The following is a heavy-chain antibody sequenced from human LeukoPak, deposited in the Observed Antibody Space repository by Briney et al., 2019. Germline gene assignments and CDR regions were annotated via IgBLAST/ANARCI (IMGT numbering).Heavy chain of an antibody. CDR3: AKDGGLWVSAHWGDS. J-gene: IGHJ4*02. CDR2: ISASGVST. V-gene: IGHV3-23*01. D-gene: IGHD7-27*01. Sequence: GGSLRLSCAASGFTFSSYVMSWVRQAPGKGLEWVSGISASGVSTNYADSVKGRFTISRDNSKNTLYLQMNSLRAEDTAVYYCAKDGGLWVSAHWGDSWGRGTLVTVSS. CDR1: GFTFSSYV.